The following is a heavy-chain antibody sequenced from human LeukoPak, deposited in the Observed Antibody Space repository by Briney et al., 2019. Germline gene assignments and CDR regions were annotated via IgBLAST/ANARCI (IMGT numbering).Heavy chain of an antibody. V-gene: IGHV4-39*01. D-gene: IGHD3-10*01. CDR1: GGSISSSSYS. CDR2: IYYSGST. J-gene: IGHJ5*02. CDR3: ARHIYYGSGSYLESGWFDP. Sequence: PSETLSLTCTVSGGSISSSSYSWGWIRQPPGKGLEWVGSIYYSGSTYYNPSLKSRVTISVDTSKNQFSLKLSSVTAADTAVYYCARHIYYGSGSYLESGWFDPWGQGTLVTVSS.